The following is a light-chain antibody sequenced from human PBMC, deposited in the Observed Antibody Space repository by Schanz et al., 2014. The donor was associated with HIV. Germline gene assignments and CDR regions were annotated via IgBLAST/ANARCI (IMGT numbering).Light chain of an antibody. J-gene: IGKJ5*01. CDR3: QQRSNWPST. V-gene: IGKV3D-20*02. CDR2: GAS. CDR1: HSVSSNF. Sequence: DIVLTQSPDTLSVPPGERATLSCRASHSVSSNFFAWYQQKPGQAPRLVIYGASIRATGVPDRFSGSGSGTDFTLTISRLEPEDFAVYYCQQRSNWPSTFGQGTRLEIK.